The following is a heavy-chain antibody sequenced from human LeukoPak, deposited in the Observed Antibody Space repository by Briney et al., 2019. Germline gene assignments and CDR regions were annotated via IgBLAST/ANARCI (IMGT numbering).Heavy chain of an antibody. CDR2: ISYDGSNK. D-gene: IGHD2-15*01. J-gene: IGHJ4*02. CDR1: GFAFSSYA. Sequence: GGSLRLSCAASGFAFSSYAMSWVRQAPGKGLEWVAVISYDGSNKYYADSVKGRFTISRDNSKNTLYLQMNSLRAEDTAVYYCASGLIVVVAATPDYWGQGTLVTVSS. V-gene: IGHV3-30*04. CDR3: ASGLIVVVAATPDY.